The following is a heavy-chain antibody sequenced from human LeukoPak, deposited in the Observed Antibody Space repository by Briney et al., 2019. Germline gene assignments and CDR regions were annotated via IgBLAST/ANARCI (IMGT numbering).Heavy chain of an antibody. CDR1: GLTFGDYW. J-gene: IGHJ4*02. D-gene: IGHD5-18*01. CDR2: IYGGGST. Sequence: GSLGPSCAASGLTFGDYWMTWGRQAPGKGLGGVSVIYGGGSTYYADSVKGRFTISRDNSKNTLYLQMNSLRAEDTAVYYCARDSYSYGIDYWGQGTLVTVSS. V-gene: IGHV3-53*01. CDR3: ARDSYSYGIDY.